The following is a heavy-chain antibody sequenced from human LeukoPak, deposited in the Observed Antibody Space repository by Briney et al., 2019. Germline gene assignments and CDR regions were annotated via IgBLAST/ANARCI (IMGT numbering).Heavy chain of an antibody. V-gene: IGHV1-18*01. CDR3: ARDSPLGTIFGVVIPYYFDY. CDR2: ISAYNGNT. Sequence: ASVKVSCKASGYTFTSYGISWVRQAPGQGLEWMGWISAYNGNTNYAQKLQGRVTMTTDTSTSTAYMELSSLRSEDTAVYYCARDSPLGTIFGVVIPYYFDYWGQGTLVTVSS. D-gene: IGHD3-3*01. CDR1: GYTFTSYG. J-gene: IGHJ4*02.